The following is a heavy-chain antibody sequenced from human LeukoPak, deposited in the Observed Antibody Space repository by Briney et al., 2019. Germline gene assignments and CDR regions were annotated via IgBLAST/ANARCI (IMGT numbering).Heavy chain of an antibody. CDR1: GFTFDDYA. V-gene: IGHV3-9*01. Sequence: PGRSLRLSCAASGFTFDDYAMHWVRQAPGKGLEWVSGIGWNSGGIVYADSVKGRFTISRDNAKNSLYLQMNSLRAEDTAVYYCAKTSRKTTVVTHFYYWGQGTLVTVSS. J-gene: IGHJ4*02. D-gene: IGHD4-23*01. CDR3: AKTSRKTTVVTHFYY. CDR2: IGWNSGGI.